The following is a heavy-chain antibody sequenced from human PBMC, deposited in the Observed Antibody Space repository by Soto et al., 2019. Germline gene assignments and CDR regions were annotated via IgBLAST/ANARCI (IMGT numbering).Heavy chain of an antibody. V-gene: IGHV4-59*08. Sequence: TSETLSLTCTVSGGSISSYYWSWIRQPPGKGLEWIGYIYYSGSTDYNPSLKSRLTISVDTSKNQFSLKLSSVTAADTAVYYCARQASLAGRLDGFDVWGQGTMVTVSS. D-gene: IGHD1-1*01. CDR1: GGSISSYY. CDR2: IYYSGST. J-gene: IGHJ3*01. CDR3: ARQASLAGRLDGFDV.